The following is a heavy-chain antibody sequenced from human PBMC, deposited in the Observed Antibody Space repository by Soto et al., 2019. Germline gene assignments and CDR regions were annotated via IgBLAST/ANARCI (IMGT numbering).Heavy chain of an antibody. CDR2: INLSGTTT. CDR1: EYTFTNYF. D-gene: IGHD1-26*01. V-gene: IGHV1-46*03. CDR3: IGDESGVRYFDD. Sequence: QVQLVQSGAEVKKPGASVKLSCQASEYTFTNYFIHWVRQAPGQGLEWMGLINLSGTTTTYAQKLQGRITIIRDSSTNTVDMELSSLRSEDTAVYYCIGDESGVRYFDDWGQGTLVSVSS. J-gene: IGHJ4*02.